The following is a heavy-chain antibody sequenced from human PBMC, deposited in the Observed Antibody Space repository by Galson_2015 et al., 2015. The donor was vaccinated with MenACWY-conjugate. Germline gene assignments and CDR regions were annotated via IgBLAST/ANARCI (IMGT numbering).Heavy chain of an antibody. D-gene: IGHD3-10*01. J-gene: IGHJ5*02. CDR2: IHYSGRT. CDR1: GGSISSSSY. V-gene: IGHV4-4*02. CDR3: ARDYYGSESYIGVWFDP. Sequence: TLSLTCAVSGGSISSSSYWSWVRQSPGKGLEWIGDIHYSGRTNYNPSLRSRFTISVDKSKNQFSLKVTSVTAADTAVYYCARDYYGSESYIGVWFDPWGQGTLVTVSS.